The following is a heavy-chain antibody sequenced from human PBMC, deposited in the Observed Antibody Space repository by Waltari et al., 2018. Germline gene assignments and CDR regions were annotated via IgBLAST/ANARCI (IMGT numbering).Heavy chain of an antibody. J-gene: IGHJ3*02. CDR1: GFTFSSYS. Sequence: EVQLVESGGGLVQPGGSLRLSCAASGFTFSSYSMNWVRQAPGKGLEWVSDISSSSSTIYYADSVKGRFTISRDNAKNSLYLQMNSLRAEDTAVYYCARNPVHSDAFDIWGQGTMVTVSS. D-gene: IGHD2-21*01. CDR2: ISSSSSTI. V-gene: IGHV3-48*04. CDR3: ARNPVHSDAFDI.